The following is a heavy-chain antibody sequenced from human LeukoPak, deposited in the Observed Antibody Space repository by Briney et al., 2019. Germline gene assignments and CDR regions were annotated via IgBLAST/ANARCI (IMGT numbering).Heavy chain of an antibody. CDR2: ISGDGVNT. J-gene: IGHJ4*02. CDR1: GFTFDDYA. V-gene: IGHV3-43*02. Sequence: GGSLRLSCAASGFTFDDYAMHWVRQAPGKGLEWVSLISGDGVNTYYADSVKGRFTISRDNSKNSLYLQMSSLRTEDTALYYCARDTLSGRYWATRTNFDYWGQGTLVTVSS. D-gene: IGHD1-26*01. CDR3: ARDTLSGRYWATRTNFDY.